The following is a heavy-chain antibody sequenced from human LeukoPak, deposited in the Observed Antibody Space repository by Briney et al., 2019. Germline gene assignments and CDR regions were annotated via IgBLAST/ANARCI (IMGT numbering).Heavy chain of an antibody. V-gene: IGHV3-30*02. CDR1: GFTFNRYA. Sequence: GGSLRLSCVASGFTFNRYAMHWARQAPGKGLEWVTFIRYDESEKYYVDSVKGRFSVSRDNFKSTLYLQMSSLRVEDTARYYCAKAYSTYSFGYPDAFDLWGHGTMVIVSS. D-gene: IGHD4-11*01. J-gene: IGHJ3*01. CDR2: IRYDESEK. CDR3: AKAYSTYSFGYPDAFDL.